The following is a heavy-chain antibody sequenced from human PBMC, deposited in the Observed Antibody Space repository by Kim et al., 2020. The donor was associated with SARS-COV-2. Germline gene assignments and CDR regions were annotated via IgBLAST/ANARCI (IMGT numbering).Heavy chain of an antibody. CDR1: GFTFSSYA. V-gene: IGHV3-64D*06. CDR2: ISSNGGST. CDR3: VKPREYDYSNQDFDY. Sequence: GGSLRLSCSASGFTFSSYAMHWVRQAPGKGLEYVSAISSNGGSTYYADSVKGRFTISRDNSKNTLYLQMSSLRAEDTAVYYCVKPREYDYSNQDFDYWGQGTLVTVSS. D-gene: IGHD4-4*01. J-gene: IGHJ4*02.